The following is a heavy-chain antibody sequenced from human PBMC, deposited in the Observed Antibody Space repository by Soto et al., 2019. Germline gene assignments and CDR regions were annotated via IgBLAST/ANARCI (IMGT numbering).Heavy chain of an antibody. CDR3: ARDLLRDIDWPLTNGYYYGMDV. D-gene: IGHD3-9*01. CDR2: VSAYNGHT. V-gene: IGHV1-18*01. Sequence: VQLVQSGTEVKRPGASLKVSCKASGYTFTTYGISWVRQAPGQGLEWMGWVSAYNGHTNYAQNVQGRVIMTTDTSTPTAHMELRSLRFDDTAVYYCARDLLRDIDWPLTNGYYYGMDVWGQGTTVTVSS. J-gene: IGHJ6*02. CDR1: GYTFTTYG.